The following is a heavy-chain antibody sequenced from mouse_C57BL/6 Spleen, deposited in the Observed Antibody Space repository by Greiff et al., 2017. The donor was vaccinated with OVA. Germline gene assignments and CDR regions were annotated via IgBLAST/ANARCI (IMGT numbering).Heavy chain of an antibody. J-gene: IGHJ2*01. V-gene: IGHV1-39*01. Sequence: EVQLQESGPELVKPGASVKISCKASGYSFTDYNMNWVKQSNGKSLEWIGVINPNYGTTSYNQKFKGKATLTGDKYTSPAYMQFNSLTSYDSAVSYCTKGETIVSCYFDFWGQGTTLTVSS. CDR1: GYSFTDYN. D-gene: IGHD6-2*01. CDR2: INPNYGTT. CDR3: TKGETIVSCYFDF.